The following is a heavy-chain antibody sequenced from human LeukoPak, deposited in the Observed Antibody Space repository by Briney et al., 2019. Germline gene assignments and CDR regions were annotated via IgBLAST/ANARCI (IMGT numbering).Heavy chain of an antibody. CDR3: ARDDALVATGSFDY. D-gene: IGHD5-12*01. CDR2: ISDYNGNT. V-gene: IGHV1-18*01. CDR1: GYTFSSYG. J-gene: IGHJ4*02. Sequence: GASVKVSCKASGYTFSSYGINWVRQAPGRGLEWMGWISDYNGNTNYAQKLQGRVTMTTDTSTSTAYMELRSLRSDDTAVYYCARDDALVATGSFDYWGQGTLVTVSS.